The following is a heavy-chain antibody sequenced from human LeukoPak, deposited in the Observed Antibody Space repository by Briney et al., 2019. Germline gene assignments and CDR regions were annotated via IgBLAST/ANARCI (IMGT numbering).Heavy chain of an antibody. CDR2: ISGSGGST. Sequence: PGGSLRLSCAASGFTFSSYAMSWVRQAPGGGLEWVSAISGSGGSTYYADSVKGRFTISRDNSKNTLYLQMNSLRAEDTAVYYCAKDRTATPRYFDYWGQGTLVTVSS. CDR1: GFTFSSYA. V-gene: IGHV3-23*01. CDR3: AKDRTATPRYFDY. J-gene: IGHJ4*02. D-gene: IGHD2-21*02.